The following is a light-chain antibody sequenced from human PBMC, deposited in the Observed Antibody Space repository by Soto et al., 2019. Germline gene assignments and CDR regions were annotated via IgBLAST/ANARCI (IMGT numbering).Light chain of an antibody. CDR3: QQYYTAPET. V-gene: IGKV4-1*01. Sequence: DIVMTQSPDSLAVSLGERATINCKSSQSVFYSSNNKNYLAWYQQKPGQPPKLLIYWASTRESGVPDRFSGSGSGTDFTLTISSLQTEDVAVYYCQQYYTAPETFGPGTKVEIK. CDR1: QSVFYSSNNKNY. CDR2: WAS. J-gene: IGKJ1*01.